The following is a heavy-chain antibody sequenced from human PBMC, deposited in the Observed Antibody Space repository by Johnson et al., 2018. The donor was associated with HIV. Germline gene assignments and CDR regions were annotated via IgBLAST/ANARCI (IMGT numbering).Heavy chain of an antibody. V-gene: IGHV3-30*04. J-gene: IGHJ3*01. D-gene: IGHD3-10*01. CDR2: ISYDGSDK. CDR1: GFTFSSYA. CDR3: ARGGLLWFGHPAD. Sequence: QVQLVESGGGVVQPGRSLRLSCAASGFTFSSYAIHWVRQAPAKGLEWVAVISYDGSDKYYADSVKGRFTISRDSSKNTLYLQMNSLRAEDTAVYYCARGGLLWFGHPADRGQGTMVTVSS.